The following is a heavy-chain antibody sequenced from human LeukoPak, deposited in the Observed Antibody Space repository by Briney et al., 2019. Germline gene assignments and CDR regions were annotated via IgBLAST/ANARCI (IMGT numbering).Heavy chain of an antibody. D-gene: IGHD3-22*01. V-gene: IGHV3-23*01. Sequence: GGSLRLSCAASGFTFSSFWMHWVRQAPGKGLEWVSAISGSGGSTYYADSVKGRFTISRDNSKNTLYLQMNSLRAEDTAVYYCARVDSSGYYYYYYMDVWGKGTTVTVSS. J-gene: IGHJ6*03. CDR1: GFTFSSFW. CDR3: ARVDSSGYYYYYYMDV. CDR2: ISGSGGST.